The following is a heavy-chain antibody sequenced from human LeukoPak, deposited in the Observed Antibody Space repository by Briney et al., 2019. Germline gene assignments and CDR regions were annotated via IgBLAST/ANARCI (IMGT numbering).Heavy chain of an antibody. Sequence: ASVKVSCTASGYTFTNYPMNWVRQAPGQGLEWMGWINTNTGNPTYAQGFTGRFVFSLDTSVSTAYLQISSLKAEDTAVYYCARDVQQLVQWYNWFDPWGQGTLVTVSS. V-gene: IGHV7-4-1*02. CDR1: GYTFTNYP. D-gene: IGHD6-13*01. CDR2: INTNTGNP. CDR3: ARDVQQLVQWYNWFDP. J-gene: IGHJ5*02.